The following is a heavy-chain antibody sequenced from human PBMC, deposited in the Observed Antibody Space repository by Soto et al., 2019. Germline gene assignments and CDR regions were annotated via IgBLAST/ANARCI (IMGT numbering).Heavy chain of an antibody. CDR3: ARVGIRFLEWSRPYYGMDV. Sequence: KPSETLSLTCTVSGGSISSYYWSWIRQPPGKGLEWIGYIYYSGSTNYNPSLKSRVTISVDTSKNQFSLKLSSVTAADTAVYYCARVGIRFLEWSRPYYGMDVWGQGTTVTVSS. J-gene: IGHJ6*02. D-gene: IGHD3-3*01. V-gene: IGHV4-59*01. CDR1: GGSISSYY. CDR2: IYYSGST.